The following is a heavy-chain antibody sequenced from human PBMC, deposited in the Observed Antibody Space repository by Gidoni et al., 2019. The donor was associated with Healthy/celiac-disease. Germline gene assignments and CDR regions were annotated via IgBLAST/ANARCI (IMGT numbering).Heavy chain of an antibody. CDR1: GGSISSSSYH. CDR3: ARPVRGADDSSGYYFGY. D-gene: IGHD3-22*01. CDR2: IYYSGST. V-gene: IGHV4-39*01. Sequence: QLQLQESGPGLVKPSETLSLTCTVPGGSISSSSYHGGWIRQPPGKGLEWIGSIYYSGSTYYNPSLKSRVTISVDTSKNQFSLKLSSVTAADTAVYYCARPVRGADDSSGYYFGYWGQGTLVTVSS. J-gene: IGHJ4*02.